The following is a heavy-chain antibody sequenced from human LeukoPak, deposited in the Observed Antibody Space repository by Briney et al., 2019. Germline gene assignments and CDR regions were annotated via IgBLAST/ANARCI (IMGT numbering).Heavy chain of an antibody. CDR2: IYTSGST. CDR1: GGSISSYY. D-gene: IGHD3-9*01. V-gene: IGHV4-4*07. CDR3: ARDGYDILTGHDCYYYGMDV. J-gene: IGHJ6*02. Sequence: SETLSLTCTVSGGSISSYYWSWIRQPAGKGLEWIGRIYTSGSTNYNPSLKSRVTMSVDTSKNQFSLKLSSVTAADTAVYYCARDGYDILTGHDCYYYGMDVWGQGTTVTVSS.